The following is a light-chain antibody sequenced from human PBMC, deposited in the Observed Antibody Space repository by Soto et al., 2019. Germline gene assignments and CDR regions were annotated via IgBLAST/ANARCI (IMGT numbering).Light chain of an antibody. V-gene: IGKV3-15*01. Sequence: EIVMTQSPATLSVSPGERATLSCRASQSVSRNLAWYQQKPGQAPRLLIYGASTRATDIPARFSGSGSGTEFILTINSLQSEDFAVYYCQQYNNWPPFTFGPGTKVDIK. CDR2: GAS. J-gene: IGKJ3*01. CDR1: QSVSRN. CDR3: QQYNNWPPFT.